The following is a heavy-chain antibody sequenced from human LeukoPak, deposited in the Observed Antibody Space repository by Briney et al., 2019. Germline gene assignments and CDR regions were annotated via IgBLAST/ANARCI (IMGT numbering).Heavy chain of an antibody. Sequence: GASVKVSCKASGYTFTSYGISWVRQAPGQGLEWMGWISAYNGNTNYAQKLQGRVTMTTDTSTSTAYMELRSLRSDDTAAYYCALSIAARPPQGWGQGTLVTVSS. CDR1: GYTFTSYG. CDR2: ISAYNGNT. D-gene: IGHD6-6*01. J-gene: IGHJ4*02. CDR3: ALSIAARPPQG. V-gene: IGHV1-18*01.